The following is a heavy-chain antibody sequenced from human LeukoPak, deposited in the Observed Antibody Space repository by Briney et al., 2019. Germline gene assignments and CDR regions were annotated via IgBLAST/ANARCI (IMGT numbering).Heavy chain of an antibody. J-gene: IGHJ3*02. CDR1: GGSISNYC. V-gene: IGHV4-59*01. D-gene: IGHD5-12*01. Sequence: SETLSLTCTVSGGSISNYCWSWIRQPPGKGLEWIGYIYYSGSTNYNPSLKSRVTISVDTSKNQFSLKLSSVTAADTAVYYCARVNWSGYDFRGAFDIWGQGTMVTVSS. CDR2: IYYSGST. CDR3: ARVNWSGYDFRGAFDI.